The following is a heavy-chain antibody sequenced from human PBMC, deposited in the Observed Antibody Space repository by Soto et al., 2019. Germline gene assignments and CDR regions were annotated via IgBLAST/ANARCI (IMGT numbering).Heavy chain of an antibody. Sequence: ASVKVSCKASGYTFTGYYMHWVRQAPGQGLEWMGWINPNSGGTNYAQKFQGWVTMTRDTSISTAYMELSRLRSDDTAVYYCARVVATLLTGEVGYFDYWGQGTLVTVSS. V-gene: IGHV1-2*04. D-gene: IGHD7-27*01. CDR1: GYTFTGYY. J-gene: IGHJ4*02. CDR2: INPNSGGT. CDR3: ARVVATLLTGEVGYFDY.